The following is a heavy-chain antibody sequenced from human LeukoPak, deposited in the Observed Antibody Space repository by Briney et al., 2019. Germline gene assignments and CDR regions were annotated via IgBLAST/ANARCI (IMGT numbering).Heavy chain of an antibody. D-gene: IGHD5-24*01. CDR3: ARQGRDGYNSLFDY. V-gene: IGHV4-39*01. CDR1: GFTFSSYSMN. Sequence: GSLRLSCAASGFTFSSYSMNWVRQPPGKGLEWIGSIYYSGSTYYNPSLKSRVTISVDTSKNQFSLKLSSVTAADTAVYYCARQGRDGYNSLFDYWGQGTLVTVSS. J-gene: IGHJ4*02. CDR2: IYYSGST.